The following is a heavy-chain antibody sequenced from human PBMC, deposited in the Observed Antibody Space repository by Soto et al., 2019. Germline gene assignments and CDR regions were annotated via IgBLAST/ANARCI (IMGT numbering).Heavy chain of an antibody. CDR3: ATYDSSGFFYY. CDR1: GASISSSGFY. CDR2: IYYSGTT. V-gene: IGHV4-39*01. Sequence: SETLSLTCTVSGASISSSGFYWGWIRQSPGKGLEWIGNIYYSGTTYYNPSLKSRVTISVDTSNMQFSLKLGFVTAADTAIYYCATYDSSGFFYYWGQGTLVTVSS. J-gene: IGHJ4*02. D-gene: IGHD3-22*01.